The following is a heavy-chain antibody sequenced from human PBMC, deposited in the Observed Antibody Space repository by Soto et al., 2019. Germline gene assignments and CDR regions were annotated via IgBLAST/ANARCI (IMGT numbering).Heavy chain of an antibody. CDR3: ANPIPKTGTTFGF. Sequence: GGSLRLSCAASGFTFSSYWMSWVRQAPGKGLEWVANTKQSGGEKYYVDSMKGRFTISRDNAKDAPYLQINSLRAEDTAVYYCANPIPKTGTTFGFWGQGTLVTVSS. J-gene: IGHJ4*02. V-gene: IGHV3-7*05. CDR2: TKQSGGEK. CDR1: GFTFSSYW. D-gene: IGHD1-1*01.